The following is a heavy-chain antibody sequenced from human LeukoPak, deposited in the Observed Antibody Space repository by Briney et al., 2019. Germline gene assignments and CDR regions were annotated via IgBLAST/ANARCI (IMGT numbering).Heavy chain of an antibody. Sequence: GGSLRLSCAASGFTFSSYAMHWVRQAPGKGLEWVAVIWYDGSNKYYADSVKGRFTISRDNSKNTLYLQMNSLRAEDTAVYYCARDQYYYDSSGDPDYFDYWGQGTLVTVSS. V-gene: IGHV3-33*08. D-gene: IGHD3-22*01. CDR1: GFTFSSYA. CDR2: IWYDGSNK. J-gene: IGHJ4*02. CDR3: ARDQYYYDSSGDPDYFDY.